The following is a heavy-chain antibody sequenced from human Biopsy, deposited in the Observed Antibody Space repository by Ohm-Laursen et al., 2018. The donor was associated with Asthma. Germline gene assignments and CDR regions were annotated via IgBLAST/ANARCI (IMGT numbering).Heavy chain of an antibody. V-gene: IGHV1-18*01. J-gene: IGHJ6*02. CDR3: ARAVDYSHYYGIDV. CDR1: GYTFNSAG. D-gene: IGHD3-10*01. CDR2: ISVYNGNT. Sequence: GASVKVSCKTSGYTFNSAGITWVRQAPGQGLEWMGWISVYNGNTKVAQKLQDRVTMITDTSTSTAYMELRSLRSDDTAEYFCARAVDYSHYYGIDVWGQGTTVTVS.